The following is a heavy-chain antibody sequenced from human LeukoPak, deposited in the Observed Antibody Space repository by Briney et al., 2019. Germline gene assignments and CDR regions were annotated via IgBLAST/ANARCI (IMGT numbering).Heavy chain of an antibody. CDR2: IYYSGST. Sequence: SETLSLTCTVSGGSISSSSYYWGWIRQPPGKGLEWIGSIYYSGSTYYNPSLKSRVTISVDTSKNQFSLKLSSVTAADTAVYYCASFGVGFWNGYREDVWGQGTTVTVSS. CDR3: ASFGVGFWNGYREDV. J-gene: IGHJ6*02. CDR1: GGSISSSSYY. D-gene: IGHD3-3*01. V-gene: IGHV4-39*01.